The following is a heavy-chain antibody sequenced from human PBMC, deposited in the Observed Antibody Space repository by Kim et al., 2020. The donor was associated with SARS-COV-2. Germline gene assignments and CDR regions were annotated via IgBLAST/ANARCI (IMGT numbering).Heavy chain of an antibody. CDR3: AKEGGYSYFNWFDP. J-gene: IGHJ5*02. V-gene: IGHV3-30*18. CDR2: ISYDGSNK. CDR1: GFTFSSYG. Sequence: GGSLRLSCAASGFTFSSYGMHWVRQAPGKGLEWVAVISYDGSNKYYADSGKGRFTISRDDSKNTLDLQMNSLRAEDTAVYYCAKEGGYSYFNWFDPWGQGTLVTDSS. D-gene: IGHD5-18*01.